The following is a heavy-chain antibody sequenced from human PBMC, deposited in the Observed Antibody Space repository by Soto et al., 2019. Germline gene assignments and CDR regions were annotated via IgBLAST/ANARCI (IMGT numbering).Heavy chain of an antibody. J-gene: IGHJ4*02. Sequence: EVQLVESGGGLVQPGGSLRLSCAASGFTLSSYWMRWVRQAPGKALECVANIKQDGRETYYVDSVKGRFTISRDNANSALYLQMDSLGAEDTAVYYCARGTSHYNYVHVWYWGQGTHVIVSS. V-gene: IGHV3-7*03. D-gene: IGHD3-16*01. CDR1: GFTLSSYW. CDR2: IKQDGRET. CDR3: ARGTSHYNYVHVWY.